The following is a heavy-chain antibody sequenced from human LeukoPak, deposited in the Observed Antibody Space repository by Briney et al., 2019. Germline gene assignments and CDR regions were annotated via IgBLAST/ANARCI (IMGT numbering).Heavy chain of an antibody. CDR3: GSAPQYRSWGFDS. CDR1: GYTFTGYY. D-gene: IGHD7-27*01. J-gene: IGHJ4*02. CDR2: INPNSGGT. Sequence: ASVKVSCKASGYTFTGYYMHWVRQAPGQGLEWMGWINPNSGGTTYAQKFQGRVTMTRDTSISTAYMGLSSLRSDDTAMYYCGSAPQYRSWGFDSWGQGTLVTVSS. V-gene: IGHV1-2*02.